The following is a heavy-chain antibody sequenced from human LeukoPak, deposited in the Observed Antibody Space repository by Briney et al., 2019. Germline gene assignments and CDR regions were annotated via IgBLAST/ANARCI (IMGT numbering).Heavy chain of an antibody. CDR2: INHSGST. CDR1: GGSFSGYY. D-gene: IGHD3-10*01. CDR3: ARGSSLRGPLDY. J-gene: IGHJ4*02. V-gene: IGHV4-34*01. Sequence: SETLSLTCAVYGGSFSGYYWSWIRQPPGKGLEWIGEINHSGSTNYNPSLKSRVTISVDTSKNQFSLKLSSVTAADTAVYYCARGSSLRGPLDYWGQGNLVTVSS.